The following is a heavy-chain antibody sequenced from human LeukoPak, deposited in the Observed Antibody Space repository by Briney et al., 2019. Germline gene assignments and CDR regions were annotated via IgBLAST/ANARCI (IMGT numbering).Heavy chain of an antibody. CDR2: IYTSGST. V-gene: IGHV4-4*07. CDR3: ARAARAAKVRSRGYSYGYLAY. Sequence: PSETLSLTCTVSGGSISSYYWSWIRQPAGKGLEWIGRIYTSGSTNYNPSLKSRATMSVDTSKNQFSLKLSSVTAADTAVYYCARAARAAKVRSRGYSYGYLAYWGQGTLVTVSS. D-gene: IGHD5-18*01. CDR1: GGSISSYY. J-gene: IGHJ4*02.